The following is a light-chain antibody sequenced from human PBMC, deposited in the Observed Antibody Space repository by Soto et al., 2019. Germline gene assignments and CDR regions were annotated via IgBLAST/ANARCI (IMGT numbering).Light chain of an antibody. V-gene: IGKV1-12*01. Sequence: DIQMTQSPSSVSASVGDRVTITCRASQDISNWLAWYQQKPGKAPKLLIYAASRLQSGVPSRFSGSGSGTDFTLTISSLQPEDFATYYCQQANSFPPPITFGQGTRLEIK. CDR3: QQANSFPPPIT. CDR2: AAS. J-gene: IGKJ5*01. CDR1: QDISNW.